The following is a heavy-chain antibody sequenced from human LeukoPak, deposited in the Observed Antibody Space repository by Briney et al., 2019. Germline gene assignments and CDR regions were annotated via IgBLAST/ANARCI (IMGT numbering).Heavy chain of an antibody. V-gene: IGHV1-69*04. J-gene: IGHJ4*02. CDR1: GGTFSSYA. Sequence: SVKVSCKASGGTFSSYAISWVRQAPGQGLEWMGRIIPIFGIANYAQKFQGRVTITADKSTSTAYMELSSLRSEDTAVYYCARDDYYDSSGTSGYWGQGTLVTVSS. CDR2: IIPIFGIA. D-gene: IGHD3-22*01. CDR3: ARDDYYDSSGTSGY.